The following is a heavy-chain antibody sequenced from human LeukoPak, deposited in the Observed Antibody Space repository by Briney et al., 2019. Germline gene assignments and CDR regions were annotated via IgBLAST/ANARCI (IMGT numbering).Heavy chain of an antibody. J-gene: IGHJ5*02. V-gene: IGHV1-2*02. D-gene: IGHD2-15*01. CDR1: GYTFTSYY. Sequence: ASVKVSCKASGYTFTSYYMHWVRQAPGQGLEWMGWINPNSGGTNYAQKFQGRVTMTRDTSISTAYMELSRLRSDDTAVYYCARKEAPIYCSGGSCYSENWFDPWGQGTLVTVSS. CDR3: ARKEAPIYCSGGSCYSENWFDP. CDR2: INPNSGGT.